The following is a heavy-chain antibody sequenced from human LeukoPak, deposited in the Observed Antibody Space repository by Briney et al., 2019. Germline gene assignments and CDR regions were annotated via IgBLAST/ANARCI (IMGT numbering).Heavy chain of an antibody. D-gene: IGHD2-2*01. V-gene: IGHV4-34*01. Sequence: KPSETLSLTCAVYGGSFSGYYWSWIRQPPGEGLEWIGEINHSGSTNYNPSLKSRVTISVDTSKNQFSLKLSSVTAADTAVYYCARFIVVVPAAIPDYWGQGTLVTVSS. CDR1: GGSFSGYY. CDR3: ARFIVVVPAAIPDY. CDR2: INHSGST. J-gene: IGHJ4*02.